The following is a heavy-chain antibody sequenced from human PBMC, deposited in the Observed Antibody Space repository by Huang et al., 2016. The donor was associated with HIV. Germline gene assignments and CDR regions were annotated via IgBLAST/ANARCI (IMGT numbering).Heavy chain of an antibody. V-gene: IGHV1-69*13. D-gene: IGHD3-9*01. CDR2: IIPMLVTA. Sequence: QVQLVQSGAEVKKPGSSVKVSCKASGGTFSNFGITWVRKATRQGLGWLGGIIPMLVTANYAQRFQGIVTITADESASTAYMELRGLRSADTAIYYCARAVYDDDILTGIIDVWGKGTTVTVSS. CDR3: ARAVYDDDILTGIIDV. J-gene: IGHJ6*03. CDR1: GGTFSNFG.